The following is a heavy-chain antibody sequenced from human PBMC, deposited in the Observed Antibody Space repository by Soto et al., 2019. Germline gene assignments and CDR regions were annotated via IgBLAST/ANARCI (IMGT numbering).Heavy chain of an antibody. V-gene: IGHV4-61*08. CDR1: GGSISSGDYY. CDR3: ARVLRFGELFGYYYYMDV. Sequence: SETLSLTCTVSGGSISSGDYYWSWIRQPPGKGLEWIGYIYYSGSTNYNPSLKSRVTISVDTSKNQFSLKLSSVTAADTAVYYCARVLRFGELFGYYYYMDVWGKGTTVTVSS. D-gene: IGHD3-10*01. CDR2: IYYSGST. J-gene: IGHJ6*03.